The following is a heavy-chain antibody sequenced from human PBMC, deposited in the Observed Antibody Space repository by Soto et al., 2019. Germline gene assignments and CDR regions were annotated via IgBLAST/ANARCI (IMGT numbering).Heavy chain of an antibody. CDR2: INPSGGST. V-gene: IGHV1-46*01. CDR1: GYTLIMYY. J-gene: IGHJ4*02. Sequence: ASVKVSCKASGYTLIMYYIHWMRQAPGQGLEWMGIINPSGGSTTYAQKFQGRVTMTRDTSTSTVYMDLSSLRSEDTAVYYCVRDLVAVTGTGLLWDYCGQGTLVTVSS. D-gene: IGHD6-19*01. CDR3: VRDLVAVTGTGLLWDY.